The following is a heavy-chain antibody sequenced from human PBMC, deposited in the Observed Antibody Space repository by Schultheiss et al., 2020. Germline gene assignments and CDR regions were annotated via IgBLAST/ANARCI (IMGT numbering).Heavy chain of an antibody. CDR3: ARDYYYGSGSYYYYYGMDV. Sequence: GGSLRLSCAASGFTFSSYAMSWVRQAPGKGLEWVSAISGSGGSTYYADSVKGRFTISRDNSKNTLYLQMNSLRAEDTAVYYCARDYYYGSGSYYYYYGMDVWGQGTTVTVSS. CDR2: ISGSGGST. J-gene: IGHJ6*02. D-gene: IGHD3-10*01. CDR1: GFTFSSYA. V-gene: IGHV3-23*01.